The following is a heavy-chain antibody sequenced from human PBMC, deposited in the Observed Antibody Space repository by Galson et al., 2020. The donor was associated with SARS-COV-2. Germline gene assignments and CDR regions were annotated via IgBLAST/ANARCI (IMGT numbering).Heavy chain of an antibody. CDR2: IYYSGST. D-gene: IGHD6-13*01. J-gene: IGHJ5*02. CDR3: ARSIAAAGSAPLNWFDP. V-gene: IGHV4-59*11. CDR1: GGSISSHY. Sequence: SETLSLTCTVSGGSISSHYWSWIRQPPGKGLEWIGYIYYSGSTNYNPSLKSRVTISVDTSKNQFSLKLSFVTAADTAVYYCARSIAAAGSAPLNWFDPWGQGTLVTVSS.